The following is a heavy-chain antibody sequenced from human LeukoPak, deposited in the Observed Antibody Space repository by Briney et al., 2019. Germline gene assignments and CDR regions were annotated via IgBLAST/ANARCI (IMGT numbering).Heavy chain of an antibody. CDR3: ARAVDSSSWYVPPHFDY. CDR2: ISAYNGNT. Sequence: ASVKVSFKASGYTFTSYGISWVRQAPGQGLEWMGWISAYNGNTNYAQKLHGRVTMTTDTSTSTAYMELRSLRSDDTAVYYCARAVDSSSWYVPPHFDYWGQGTLVTVSS. V-gene: IGHV1-18*01. D-gene: IGHD6-13*01. CDR1: GYTFTSYG. J-gene: IGHJ4*02.